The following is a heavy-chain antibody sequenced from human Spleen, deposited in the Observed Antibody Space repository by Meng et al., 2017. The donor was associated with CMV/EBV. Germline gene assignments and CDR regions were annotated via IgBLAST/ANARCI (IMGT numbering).Heavy chain of an antibody. Sequence: GESLKISCAASEFTFSSYAMSWVRQAPGKGLEWVAVVYSDGGTTYHADSVKGRFTISRDNSKNTLYLQMNSLRAEDTAVYYCAKPYCSSTSCYGGVDYWGQGTLVTVSS. CDR1: EFTFSSYA. V-gene: IGHV3-23*03. CDR2: VYSDGGTT. J-gene: IGHJ4*02. D-gene: IGHD2-2*01. CDR3: AKPYCSSTSCYGGVDY.